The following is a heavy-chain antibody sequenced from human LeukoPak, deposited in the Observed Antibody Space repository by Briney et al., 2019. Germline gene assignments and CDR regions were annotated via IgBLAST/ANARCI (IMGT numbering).Heavy chain of an antibody. CDR3: ARGKGVPLFDIVVEPFDY. V-gene: IGHV4-34*01. CDR1: GGSFSGYY. D-gene: IGHD2-15*01. Sequence: PSETLSLTCAVYGGSFSGYYWSWIRQPPGKGLEWIGEINHSGSTNYNPSLKSRVTISVDTSKNQFSLKLSSVTAADTAVYYCARGKGVPLFDIVVEPFDYWGQGTLVTVSS. J-gene: IGHJ4*02. CDR2: INHSGST.